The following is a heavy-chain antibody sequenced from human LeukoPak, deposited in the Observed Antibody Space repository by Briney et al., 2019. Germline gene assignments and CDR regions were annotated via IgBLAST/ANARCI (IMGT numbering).Heavy chain of an antibody. D-gene: IGHD6-19*01. CDR2: TSYSRTT. CDR1: GGSITGYY. Sequence: PSETLSLTRAVSGGSITGYYWNWIRQTPGMRLEWIGYTSYSRTTIYNSYFKGRATMSIDTSKNQLYLNLTSVTATDTAVYYCAKLGHSDGWYLGAFDIWGQGTTVIVSS. J-gene: IGHJ3*02. V-gene: IGHV4-59*08. CDR3: AKLGHSDGWYLGAFDI.